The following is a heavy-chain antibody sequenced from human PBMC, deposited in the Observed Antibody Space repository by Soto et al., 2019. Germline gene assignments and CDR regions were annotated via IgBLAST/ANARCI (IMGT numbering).Heavy chain of an antibody. CDR2: IRPDTGDT. CDR3: ATSSDSGFDP. V-gene: IGHV1-18*04. CDR1: GYAFSKYG. J-gene: IGHJ5*02. Sequence: QLQLVHSGAEVERPGASVRVSCKAYGYAFSKYGISWIRQAPGQGLEWMGWIRPDTGDTNYAQKFQGRVTMTTDTSSHTASMAPRSLRSDETAMYYCATSSDSGFDPWGQGTLVSVSS. D-gene: IGHD3-10*01.